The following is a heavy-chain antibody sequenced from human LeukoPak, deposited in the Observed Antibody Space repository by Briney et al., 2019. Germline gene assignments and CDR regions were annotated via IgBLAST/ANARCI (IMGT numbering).Heavy chain of an antibody. CDR3: TRDRIEGGMDV. D-gene: IGHD2/OR15-2a*01. V-gene: IGHV3-74*01. CDR2: SNTDGSDT. J-gene: IGHJ6*02. Sequence: GGSLRLSCEASGFAFSTYWMHWVRQGPGKGLVWVSRSNTDGSDTTYADSVKGRFIISKDNAKNTLYLQMHSLRPEGTAIYYCTRDRIEGGMDVWGQGTAVTVSS. CDR1: GFAFSTYW.